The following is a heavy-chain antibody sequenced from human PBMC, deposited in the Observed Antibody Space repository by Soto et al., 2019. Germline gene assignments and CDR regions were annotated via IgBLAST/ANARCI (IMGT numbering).Heavy chain of an antibody. CDR1: GGPITDSY. D-gene: IGHD3-10*01. J-gene: IGHJ5*02. CDR3: ARENTPEMTRGWFAP. Sequence: QAQLQVSGPGLVKPAETLSLICNVSGGPITDSYWSWIRQSPGKGLGWIGLVPAGGSFNYNPSLIRRAAMTVDATKTQTALRLTSVTAADTAVYFCARENTPEMTRGWFAPWGQGTLVTVSS. V-gene: IGHV4-4*07. CDR2: VPAGGSF.